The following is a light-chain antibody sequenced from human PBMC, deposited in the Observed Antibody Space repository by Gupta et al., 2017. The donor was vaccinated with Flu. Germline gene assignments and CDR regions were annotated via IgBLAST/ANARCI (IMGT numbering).Light chain of an antibody. CDR1: QSISSW. J-gene: IGKJ3*01. CDR2: KAS. Sequence: DIQMTQSPSTLSASVGDRVIINCRASQSISSWLAWYQQKPGKAPKLLIYKASSLESGVPSRFSGSGSGTEFTLTISSLQPDDFATYYCQQYNSIFTFGPGTKVDIK. CDR3: QQYNSIFT. V-gene: IGKV1-5*03.